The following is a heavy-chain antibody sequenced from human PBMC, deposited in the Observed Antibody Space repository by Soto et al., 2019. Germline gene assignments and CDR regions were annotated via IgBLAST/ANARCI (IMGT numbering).Heavy chain of an antibody. D-gene: IGHD3-10*01. CDR2: IKQDGSEK. CDR3: ARPTFFFGSGSYSANAYAMDV. J-gene: IGHJ6*02. Sequence: GGSLRLSCAASGFSFSSYWMNWVRQAPGKGLEWVANIKQDGSEKNYVDSVKGRFTISRDNAKNSLYLQMDSLRAEDTAVYYCARPTFFFGSGSYSANAYAMDVWGQGTTVTVSS. V-gene: IGHV3-7*01. CDR1: GFSFSSYW.